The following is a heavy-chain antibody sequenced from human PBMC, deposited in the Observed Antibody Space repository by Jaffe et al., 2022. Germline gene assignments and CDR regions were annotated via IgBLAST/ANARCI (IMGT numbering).Heavy chain of an antibody. J-gene: IGHJ4*02. CDR1: GYSISSGYY. V-gene: IGHV4-38-2*01. D-gene: IGHD3-10*01. CDR3: ARRGAWFGELFTKLAPRPHIGYDY. Sequence: QVQLQESGPGLVKPSETLSLTCAVSGYSISSGYYWGWIRQPPGKGLEWIGSIYHSGSTYYNPSLKSRVTISVDTSKNQFSLKLSSVTAADTAVYYCARRGAWFGELFTKLAPRPHIGYDYWGQGTLVTVSS. CDR2: IYHSGST.